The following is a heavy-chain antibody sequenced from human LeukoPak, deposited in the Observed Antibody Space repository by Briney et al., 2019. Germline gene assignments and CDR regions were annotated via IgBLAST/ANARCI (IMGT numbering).Heavy chain of an antibody. CDR1: GGSINSYY. D-gene: IGHD3-9*01. Sequence: PSETLSLTCTVSGGSINSYYWSWIRQPPGKGLEWIGYIYYSGSPNYNPSLKSRVTISVHTSKNQFSLKLSSVAAADTAVYYCARLTGYSSESWFDPWGQGTLVTVSS. CDR3: ARLTGYSSESWFDP. CDR2: IYYSGSP. J-gene: IGHJ5*02. V-gene: IGHV4-59*01.